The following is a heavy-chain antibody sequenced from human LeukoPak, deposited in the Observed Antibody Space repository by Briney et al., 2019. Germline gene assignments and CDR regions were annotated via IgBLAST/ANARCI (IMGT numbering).Heavy chain of an antibody. D-gene: IGHD6-13*01. V-gene: IGHV4-59*01. CDR1: GGSISSYY. CDR3: ARHYSSSRRTVRWFDP. CDR2: IYYSGST. Sequence: PSETLSLTCTVSGGSISSYYWSWIRQPPGKGLEWIGYIYYSGSTNYNPSLKSRVTISVDTSKNQFSLKLSSVTAADTAVYYCARHYSSSRRTVRWFDPWGQGTLVTVSS. J-gene: IGHJ5*02.